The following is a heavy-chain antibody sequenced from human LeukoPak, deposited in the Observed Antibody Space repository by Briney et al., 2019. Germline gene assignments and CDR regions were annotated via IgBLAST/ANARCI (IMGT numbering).Heavy chain of an antibody. J-gene: IGHJ3*02. V-gene: IGHV4-4*07. Sequence: SETLSLTCTVSGGSISSYHWSWIRQPAGKGPEWIGRIYTSGSTNYNPSLKSRVTMSVDTSKNHFSLKLSSVTAADTAVYYCARDPSYSGWNAFDIWGQGTMVTVSS. CDR1: GGSISSYH. CDR3: ARDPSYSGWNAFDI. CDR2: IYTSGST. D-gene: IGHD6-19*01.